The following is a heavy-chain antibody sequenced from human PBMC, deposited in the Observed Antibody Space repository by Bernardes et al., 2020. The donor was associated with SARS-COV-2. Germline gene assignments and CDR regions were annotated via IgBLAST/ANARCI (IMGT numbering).Heavy chain of an antibody. CDR1: GFTFSSYG. Sequence: GGSLRLSCAASGFTFSSYGMHWVRRAPGKGLEWVAVISYDGSNKYYADSVKGRFTISRDNSKNTLYLQMNSLRAEDTAVYYCAKGPWYSSSWYGDYFDYWGQGTLVTVSS. CDR3: AKGPWYSSSWYGDYFDY. V-gene: IGHV3-30*18. J-gene: IGHJ4*02. D-gene: IGHD6-13*01. CDR2: ISYDGSNK.